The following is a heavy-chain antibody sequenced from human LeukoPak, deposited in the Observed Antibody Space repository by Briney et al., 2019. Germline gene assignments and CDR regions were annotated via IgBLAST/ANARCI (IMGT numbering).Heavy chain of an antibody. CDR3: ARGPQWLARAPHLAPDY. CDR1: GGSISSSSYY. J-gene: IGHJ4*02. CDR2: IYYSGST. V-gene: IGHV4-39*07. D-gene: IGHD6-19*01. Sequence: SETLSLTCTVSGGSISSSSYYWGWIRQPPGKGLEWIGSIYYSGSTYYNPSLKSRVTISVDTSKNQFSLKLSSVTAADTAVYYCARGPQWLARAPHLAPDYWGQGTLVTVSS.